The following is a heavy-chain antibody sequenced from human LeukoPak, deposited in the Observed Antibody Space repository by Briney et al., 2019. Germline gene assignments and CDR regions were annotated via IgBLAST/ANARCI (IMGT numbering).Heavy chain of an antibody. V-gene: IGHV4-59*02. Sequence: PSETLSLTCTISGGSVSDYYWSWIRQSPGKGLEWIGYIYHTGSTSYSPSLKSRVTISADTSQNQFSLKLSSVTAADTAVYYCARGVAGAPIDYWGQGTLVTVSS. CDR1: GGSVSDYY. J-gene: IGHJ4*02. CDR3: ARGVAGAPIDY. D-gene: IGHD6-19*01. CDR2: IYHTGST.